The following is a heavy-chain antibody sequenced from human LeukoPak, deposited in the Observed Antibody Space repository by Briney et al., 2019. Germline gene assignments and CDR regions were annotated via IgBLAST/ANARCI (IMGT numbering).Heavy chain of an antibody. CDR2: IKQDGSET. J-gene: IGHJ4*02. V-gene: IGHV3-7*01. D-gene: IGHD2/OR15-2a*01. CDR3: AREPNIAFVSHFDY. CDR1: GFTFSSHW. Sequence: PGGSLRLSCAASGFTFSSHWMSWVRQALGKGLEWVANIKQDGSETYYVDSVKGRFTISRDNAKNSLYLQMNSLRADDTAVYYCAREPNIAFVSHFDYWGQGTLVTVSS.